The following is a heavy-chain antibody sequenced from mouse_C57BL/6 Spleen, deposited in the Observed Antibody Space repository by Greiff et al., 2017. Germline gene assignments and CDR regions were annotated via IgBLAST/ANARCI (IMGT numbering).Heavy chain of an antibody. CDR3: TTYYGNYDLAWFAY. D-gene: IGHD2-1*01. J-gene: IGHJ3*01. V-gene: IGHV14-1*01. CDR2: IDPEDGDT. CDR1: GFNIKDYY. Sequence: VQLQQSGAELVRPGASVKLSCTASGFNIKDYYMHWVKQRPEQGLEWIGRIDPEDGDTEYAPKFQGKATMTADTSSNTAYLQLSSLTSEDTAVYYCTTYYGNYDLAWFAYGGQGTLVTVSA.